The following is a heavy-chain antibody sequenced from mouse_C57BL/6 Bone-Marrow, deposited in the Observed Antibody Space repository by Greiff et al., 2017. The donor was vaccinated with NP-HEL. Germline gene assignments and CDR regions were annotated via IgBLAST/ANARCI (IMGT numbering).Heavy chain of an antibody. D-gene: IGHD1-1*01. CDR2: IYPRSGNT. V-gene: IGHV1-81*01. CDR1: GYTFTSYG. Sequence: QVHVKQSGAELARPGASVKLSCKASGYTFTSYGISWVKQRTGQGLEWIGEIYPRSGNTYYNEKFKGKATLTADKSSSTAYMELRSLTSEDSAVYFCARSGIYYGSSSGYWGQGTTLTVSS. CDR3: ARSGIYYGSSSGY. J-gene: IGHJ2*01.